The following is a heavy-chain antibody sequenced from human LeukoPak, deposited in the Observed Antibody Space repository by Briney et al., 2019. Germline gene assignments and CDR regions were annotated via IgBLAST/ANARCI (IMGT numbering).Heavy chain of an antibody. CDR3: TSGYYGSGRQLGYYYYMDV. D-gene: IGHD3-10*01. J-gene: IGHJ6*03. CDR1: GFTFSNAW. Sequence: KTGGSLRLSCAASGFTFSNAWMSWVRQAPGKGLEWVGRIKSKTDGGTTDYAAPVKGRFTISRDDSKNTAYLQMNSLKTEDTAVYYCTSGYYGSGRQLGYYYYMDVWGKGTTVTISS. V-gene: IGHV3-15*01. CDR2: IKSKTDGGTT.